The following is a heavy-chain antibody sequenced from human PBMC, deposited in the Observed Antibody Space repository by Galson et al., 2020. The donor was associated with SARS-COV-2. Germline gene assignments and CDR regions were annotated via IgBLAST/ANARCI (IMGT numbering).Heavy chain of an antibody. CDR2: ISGSGDTT. CDR1: GFTFRSYA. J-gene: IGHJ3*02. V-gene: IGHV3-23*01. D-gene: IGHD3-3*01. Sequence: GESLKISCAASGFTFRSYAMSWVRQAPGKGLEWVSAISGSGDTTSYADSVKGRFTVSRDNSKNTMYLEMNSLRAEDTAVYRCAKDLDPTIFGVLSYDAFDIWGQGTLVTVSS. CDR3: AKDLDPTIFGVLSYDAFDI.